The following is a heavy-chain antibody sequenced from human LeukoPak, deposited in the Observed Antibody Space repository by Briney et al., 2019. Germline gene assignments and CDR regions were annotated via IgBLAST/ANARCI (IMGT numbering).Heavy chain of an antibody. CDR2: IIPSDGST. D-gene: IGHD5-18*01. J-gene: IGHJ4*02. Sequence: ASVKVSCKASGYTFTNYYMHWVRQAPGQGLEWMGIIIPSDGSTTYAQRFQGRVTMTRDTSTSTLYMELSSLRSEDTAVYYRARELGYTHGPHFDYWGQGTLVTVSS. CDR1: GYTFTNYY. V-gene: IGHV1-46*01. CDR3: ARELGYTHGPHFDY.